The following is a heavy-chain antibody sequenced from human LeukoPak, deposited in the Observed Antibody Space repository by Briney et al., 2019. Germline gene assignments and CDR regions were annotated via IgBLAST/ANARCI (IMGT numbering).Heavy chain of an antibody. D-gene: IGHD1-26*01. CDR2: IVVGSGNT. J-gene: IGHJ4*02. CDR1: GFTFTSSA. Sequence: SVKVSCKASGFTFTSSAMQWVRQARGQRLEWIGWIVVGSGNTNYAQKFQERVTITRDMSTSTAYMELSSLRSEDTAVYYCAASPYSGSWGFNYWGQGTLVSVSS. CDR3: AASPYSGSWGFNY. V-gene: IGHV1-58*02.